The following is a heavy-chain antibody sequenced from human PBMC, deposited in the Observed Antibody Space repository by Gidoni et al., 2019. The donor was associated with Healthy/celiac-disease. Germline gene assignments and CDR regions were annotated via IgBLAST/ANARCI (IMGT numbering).Heavy chain of an antibody. D-gene: IGHD2-2*02. CDR3: ARDYCSSTSCYNNYYYYGMDV. V-gene: IGHV1-69*01. CDR1: GGTFSSYA. CDR2: IIPSFGTA. Sequence: QVQLVQSGAEVKKPGSSVKVSCKASGGTFSSYAISWVRQAPGQGLEWMGGIIPSFGTANYAQKFQGRVTITADESTSTAYMELSSLRSEDTAVYYCARDYCSSTSCYNNYYYYGMDVWGQGTTVTVSS. J-gene: IGHJ6*02.